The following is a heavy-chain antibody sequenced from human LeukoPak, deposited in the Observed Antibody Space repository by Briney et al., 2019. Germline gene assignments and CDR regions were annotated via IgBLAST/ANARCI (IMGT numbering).Heavy chain of an antibody. Sequence: GGSLRLSCAASGFTFSSYAMSWVHQAPGKGLEWVSAISGSGGSTYYADSVKGRFTISRDNSKNTLYLQMNSLRAEDTAVYYCAKDTLHVDYMDVWGKGTTVTVSS. CDR1: GFTFSSYA. D-gene: IGHD3-16*01. V-gene: IGHV3-23*01. CDR2: ISGSGGST. J-gene: IGHJ6*03. CDR3: AKDTLHVDYMDV.